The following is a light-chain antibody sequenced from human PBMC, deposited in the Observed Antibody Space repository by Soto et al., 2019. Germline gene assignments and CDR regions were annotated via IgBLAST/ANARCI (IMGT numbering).Light chain of an antibody. J-gene: IGLJ1*01. CDR3: QVWDSHICYV. V-gene: IGLV3-9*01. CDR1: DIGSKS. Sequence: SYDLTQPFSVSVALGQTARITCGGNDIGSKSVRWYQQKPGKAPVLVIYSDNNRPSGIPERFSGSNSGNTATLTISRAQAGDEADYYCQVWDSHICYVFGTGTKVTVL. CDR2: SDN.